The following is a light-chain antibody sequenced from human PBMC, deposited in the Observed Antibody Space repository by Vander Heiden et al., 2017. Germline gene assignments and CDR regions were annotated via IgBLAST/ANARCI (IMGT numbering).Light chain of an antibody. CDR2: VGN. CDR3: CSYGNGGAVV. V-gene: IGLV2-23*01. Sequence: QSALTQPASVSGSPGQSIIISCTGTGSDVGNYVSWYQQLPGKAPKLLIYVGNVRPSGVSSRFSGSRSGNTAPLTISGLQAEDEGDYYCCSYGNGGAVVFGGGTKLTVL. CDR1: GSDVGNY. J-gene: IGLJ2*01.